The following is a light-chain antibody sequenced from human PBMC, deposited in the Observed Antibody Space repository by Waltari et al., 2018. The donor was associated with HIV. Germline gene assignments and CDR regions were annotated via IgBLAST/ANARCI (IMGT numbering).Light chain of an antibody. CDR1: SSDVGGYNS. J-gene: IGLJ3*02. Sequence: QSALTQPRSVSGSPGQSVTISCTGTSSDVGGYNSVSWYQQHPGKVPKFMIYDVSKRPSGVPDRFSGSKSGNTASLTISGLQAEDEADYYCCSYAGSYTWVFGGGTKLTVL. CDR2: DVS. V-gene: IGLV2-11*01. CDR3: CSYAGSYTWV.